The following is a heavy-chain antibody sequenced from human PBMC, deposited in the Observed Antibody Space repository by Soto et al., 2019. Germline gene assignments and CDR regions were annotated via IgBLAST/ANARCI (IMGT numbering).Heavy chain of an antibody. Sequence: GGSLRLSCTASGFTFSSYEMNWVRQAPGRGLEWVSYISSSGSTIYYADSVKGRFTISRDNAKNSLYLQMNSLRAEDTAVYYCAGTTVTTFDYWGQGTLVTVSS. V-gene: IGHV3-48*03. CDR2: ISSSGSTI. J-gene: IGHJ4*02. CDR1: GFTFSSYE. CDR3: AGTTVTTFDY. D-gene: IGHD4-17*01.